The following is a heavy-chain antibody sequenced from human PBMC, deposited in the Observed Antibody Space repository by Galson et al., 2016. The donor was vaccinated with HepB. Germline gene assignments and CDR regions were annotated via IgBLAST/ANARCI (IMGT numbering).Heavy chain of an antibody. CDR3: ARGGKQLHPTYYYYYYMDV. D-gene: IGHD6-13*01. J-gene: IGHJ6*03. CDR1: GGSISSGSDY. Sequence: TLSLTCTVSGGSISSGSDYWSWIRQPAGKGLEWIGRIYTSGSTNYNPSLKSRVTISVDTSKNQFSLKLSSVTAADTAVYYCARGGKQLHPTYYYYYYMDVWGKGTTVTVSS. V-gene: IGHV4-61*02. CDR2: IYTSGST.